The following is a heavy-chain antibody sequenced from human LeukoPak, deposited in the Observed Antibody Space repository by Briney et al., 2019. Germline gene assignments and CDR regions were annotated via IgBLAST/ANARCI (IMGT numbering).Heavy chain of an antibody. D-gene: IGHD6-19*01. CDR1: GYTLTELS. CDR2: FDPEDGET. Sequence: ASVKVSCKVSGYTLTELSMHWVRQAPGKGLEWMGGFDPEDGETIYAQKFQGRVTMTEDTSTDTAYMELRSLRSDGTAVYYCARFGLGKHIEVAGIPFDIWGQGTMVTVSS. CDR3: ARFGLGKHIEVAGIPFDI. J-gene: IGHJ3*02. V-gene: IGHV1-24*01.